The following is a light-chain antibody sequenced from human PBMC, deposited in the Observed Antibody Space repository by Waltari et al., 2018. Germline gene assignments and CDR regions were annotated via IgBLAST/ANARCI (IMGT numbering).Light chain of an antibody. J-gene: IGKJ4*01. CDR2: LGS. Sequence: DIVMTQSPLSLPVTPGKPASISCRSSQSLLHSNGYNYLDWYLQKPGQSPQLLIYLGSNRASGVPDRFSGSGSGTDFTLKISRVEAEDVGVYYFMQALQTPLTFGGGTKVEIK. CDR1: QSLLHSNGYNY. CDR3: MQALQTPLT. V-gene: IGKV2-28*01.